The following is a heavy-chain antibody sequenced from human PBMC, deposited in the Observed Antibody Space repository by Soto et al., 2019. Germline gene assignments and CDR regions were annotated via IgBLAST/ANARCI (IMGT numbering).Heavy chain of an antibody. Sequence: GESLKISCAASGFTFGDAWMNWVRQAPGKGLEWVGRIKSKTDGGTTDYAEPVEGRFIISRDDSENTLFLQMNSLKTEDTAMYYCTTDGRTTGINYWGPGTLVTVSS. D-gene: IGHD1-1*01. J-gene: IGHJ4*02. CDR3: TTDGRTTGINY. CDR2: IKSKTDGGTT. V-gene: IGHV3-15*01. CDR1: GFTFGDAW.